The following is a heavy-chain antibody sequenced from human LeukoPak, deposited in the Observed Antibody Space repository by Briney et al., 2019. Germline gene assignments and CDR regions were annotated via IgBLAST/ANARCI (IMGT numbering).Heavy chain of an antibody. V-gene: IGHV4-61*02. Sequence: SETLSLTCTVSGGSISSGSYYWSWIRQPAGKGLEWIGRIYTSGSTNYNPSLKSRVTISVDKSKNQFSLKLSSVTAADTAVYYCARVSPKYSYGIYYYYMDVWGKGTTVTVSS. D-gene: IGHD5-18*01. CDR2: IYTSGST. J-gene: IGHJ6*03. CDR3: ARVSPKYSYGIYYYYMDV. CDR1: GGSISSGSYY.